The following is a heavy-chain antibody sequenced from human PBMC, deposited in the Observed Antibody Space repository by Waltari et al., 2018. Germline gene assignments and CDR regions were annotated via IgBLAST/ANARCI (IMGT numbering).Heavy chain of an antibody. CDR1: GHSCNGYW. CDR2: IDPGDSDT. Sequence: EVQLEQSGAEVKKPGESLKISCKGAGHSCNGYWIGWVRQMPGKGLEWMGFIDPGDSDTRYRPSFQGQVTISVDKSISTAYLQWSSLKASDTAMYYCARHNAYHSVGWASYFDYWGQGTLVTVSS. J-gene: IGHJ4*02. CDR3: ARHNAYHSVGWASYFDY. D-gene: IGHD6-19*01. V-gene: IGHV5-51*01.